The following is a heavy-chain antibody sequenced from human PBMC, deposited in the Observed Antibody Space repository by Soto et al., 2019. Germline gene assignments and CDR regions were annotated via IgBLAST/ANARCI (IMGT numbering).Heavy chain of an antibody. CDR1: GFIFRDSA. V-gene: IGHV3-73*01. CDR2: MTDKRYNYAT. D-gene: IGHD3-3*01. Sequence: GGSLRLSCAASGFIFRDSAVHWVRQASGKGLEWIGRMTDKRYNYATAYAASVKGRFTVSREDSISVGYLQMDNLKVEDTATYYCHSDFWYCFSPDWGQGTTVTVSS. CDR3: HSDFWYCFSPD. J-gene: IGHJ6*02.